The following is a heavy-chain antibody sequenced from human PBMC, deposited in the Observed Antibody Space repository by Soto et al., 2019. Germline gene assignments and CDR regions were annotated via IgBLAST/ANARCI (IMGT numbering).Heavy chain of an antibody. Sequence: QVQLVQSGTEVKKPGASVKVSCKASGYRFSSYGVHWVRQAPGQRLEWMGWINAGNGNTKYSQKFQGRVTINRDTSASTAYMELSRPRSEDTAVYYCARDGAVAGNINFDYWGQGTLVTVSS. D-gene: IGHD6-19*01. V-gene: IGHV1-3*01. CDR3: ARDGAVAGNINFDY. J-gene: IGHJ4*02. CDR1: GYRFSSYG. CDR2: INAGNGNT.